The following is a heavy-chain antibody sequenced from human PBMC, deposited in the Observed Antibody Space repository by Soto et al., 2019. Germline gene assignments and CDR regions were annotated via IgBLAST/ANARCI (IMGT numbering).Heavy chain of an antibody. CDR2: FSLSGTT. V-gene: IGHV4-4*07. D-gene: IGHD6-19*01. CDR3: ARRPGSSGSYYYYGMDV. J-gene: IGHJ6*02. Sequence: SETLSLTCTVSGASITGTSYWSWIRQPAGKGLEWIGRFSLSGTTNYNPSLRSRVTMSADVSKNQFSLRLTSVTAADTAMYYCARRPGSSGSYYYYGMDVWGQGTTVTVSS. CDR1: GASITGTSY.